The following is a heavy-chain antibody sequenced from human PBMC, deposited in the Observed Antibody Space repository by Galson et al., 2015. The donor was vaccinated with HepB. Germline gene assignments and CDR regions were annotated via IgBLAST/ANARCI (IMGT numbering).Heavy chain of an antibody. CDR1: GDSVTRND. CDR3: ARDLIFSWNDGRETLIDRA. D-gene: IGHD1-1*01. CDR2: IDDIENT. V-gene: IGHV4-59*02. J-gene: IGHJ5*02. Sequence: SETLSLTCTVSGDSVTRNDWLWIRQPPGEELEWIGNIDDIENTKYNPSLKSRVTITRDTSKNTFSLSLTSVTAADTAVYFCARDLIFSWNDGRETLIDRAWGQGILVTVSS.